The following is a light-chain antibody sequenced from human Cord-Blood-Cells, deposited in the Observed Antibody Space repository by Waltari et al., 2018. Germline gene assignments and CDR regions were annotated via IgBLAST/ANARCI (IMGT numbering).Light chain of an antibody. J-gene: IGKJ3*01. CDR2: DAS. V-gene: IGKV3-11*01. CDR1: QSVSSY. Sequence: EIVLTQSPATLSLSPGERATLSCRASQSVSSYLAWYQQKPGQAPRLLIYDASNRATGIPARFSGSGSGTDFTLTISSLEPEDFAVYDCQQRSNSLFTFGPGTKVDIK. CDR3: QQRSNSLFT.